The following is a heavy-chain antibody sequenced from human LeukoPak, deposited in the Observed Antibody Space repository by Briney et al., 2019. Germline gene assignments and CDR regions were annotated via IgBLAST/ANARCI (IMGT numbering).Heavy chain of an antibody. J-gene: IGHJ6*02. CDR3: AKDSPYLTIFGVVICNGMDV. Sequence: GGSLRLSCAASGFTFSSYAMSWVRQAPGKGLEWVSAISGSGGSTYYADSVKGRFTISRDNSKNTLYLQMNSLRAEDTAVYYCAKDSPYLTIFGVVICNGMDVWGQGTTVTVSS. CDR1: GFTFSSYA. D-gene: IGHD3-3*01. V-gene: IGHV3-23*01. CDR2: ISGSGGST.